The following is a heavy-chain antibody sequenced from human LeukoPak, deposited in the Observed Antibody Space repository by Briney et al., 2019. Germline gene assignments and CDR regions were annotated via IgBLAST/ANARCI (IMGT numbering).Heavy chain of an antibody. V-gene: IGHV3-74*01. Sequence: GGSLRLSCTASGFTFSSYWMHWVRQAPGKGLVWVSRINSDGGSTSYADSVKGRFTISRDNAKNTLYLQMNSLRAEDTAVYYCARRIQGMAPYYFDYWGQGSLVTVSS. D-gene: IGHD5-24*01. J-gene: IGHJ4*02. CDR3: ARRIQGMAPYYFDY. CDR1: GFTFSSYW. CDR2: INSDGGST.